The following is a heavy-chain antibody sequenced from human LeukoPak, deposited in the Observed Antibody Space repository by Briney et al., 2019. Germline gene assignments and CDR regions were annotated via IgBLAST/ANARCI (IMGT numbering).Heavy chain of an antibody. V-gene: IGHV3-7*04. CDR2: IKGDESEI. CDR1: GFAFSSYW. CDR3: ARDVS. Sequence: PGGSLRLSCAASGFAFSSYWMSWVRQAPGKGLEWVAAIKGDESEIYYVDSVKGRFTISRDNTKNSLYYQIMYLRAEDTAVFYCARDVSWGQGTLVTVSS. D-gene: IGHD5/OR15-5a*01. J-gene: IGHJ5*02.